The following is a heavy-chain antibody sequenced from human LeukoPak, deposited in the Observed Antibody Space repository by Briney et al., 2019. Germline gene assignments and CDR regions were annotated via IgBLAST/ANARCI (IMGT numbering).Heavy chain of an antibody. CDR1: GFTVSNNY. CDR3: ATGGEPAAGAFDI. D-gene: IGHD6-13*01. V-gene: IGHV3-66*01. J-gene: IGHJ3*02. Sequence: GGSLRLSCAASGFTVSNNYMSWVRQAPGKGLEWVSVMYSSGTTNDADPVKGRFTISRDNSKNTLYLEMNSLRAEDTALYYCATGGEPAAGAFDIWGQGKVVTVSS. CDR2: MYSSGTT.